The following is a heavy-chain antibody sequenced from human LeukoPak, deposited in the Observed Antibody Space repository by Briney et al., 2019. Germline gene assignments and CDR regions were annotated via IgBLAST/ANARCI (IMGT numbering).Heavy chain of an antibody. CDR1: GFTFSSYS. Sequence: RSGGSLRLSCAASGFTFSSYSMNWVRQAPGKGLEWVSYISSSSSTIYYADSVKGRFIISRDNSKNTLYLQMGSLRVEDMAVYYCSRNGGSSSYYFDYWGQGTLVTVSS. D-gene: IGHD6-6*01. V-gene: IGHV3-48*01. CDR2: ISSSSSTI. J-gene: IGHJ4*02. CDR3: SRNGGSSSYYFDY.